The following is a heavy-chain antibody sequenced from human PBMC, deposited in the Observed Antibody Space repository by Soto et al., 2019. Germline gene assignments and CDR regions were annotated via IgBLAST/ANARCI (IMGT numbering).Heavy chain of an antibody. Sequence: SLRLSCAASGFTFSSYGMHWVRQAPGKGLEWVAVISYDGSNKYYADSVKGRFTISRDNSKNTLYLQMNSLRAEDTAVYYCAKDKGPPKGFYYYYMDVWGKGTTVTVSS. V-gene: IGHV3-30*18. CDR3: AKDKGPPKGFYYYYMDV. CDR2: ISYDGSNK. J-gene: IGHJ6*03. CDR1: GFTFSSYG.